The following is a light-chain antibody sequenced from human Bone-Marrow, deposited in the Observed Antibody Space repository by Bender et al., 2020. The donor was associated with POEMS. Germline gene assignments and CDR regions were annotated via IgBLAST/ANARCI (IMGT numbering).Light chain of an antibody. CDR3: STWDDRLNAWL. V-gene: IGLV1-44*01. Sequence: QSVLTQPPSASGTPGQSVTISCSGGRIGRNPINWYQQLPGTAPRLVIYADDRRPSWVPNRFSASKSGSSASLAISGLQSEDAADYYCSTWDDRLNAWLFGGGTKLTVL. J-gene: IGLJ3*02. CDR1: RIGRNP. CDR2: ADD.